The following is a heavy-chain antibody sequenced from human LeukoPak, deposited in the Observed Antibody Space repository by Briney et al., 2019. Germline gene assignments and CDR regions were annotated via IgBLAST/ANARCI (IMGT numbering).Heavy chain of an antibody. J-gene: IGHJ4*02. CDR1: GFTFSIYA. Sequence: HPGGSLRLSCAASGFTFSIYAMSWVRQAPGKGLEWVSAISGSGGSTYYADSVKGRFTISRDNSKNTLYLQMNSLRAEDTAVYYCAKPYDSSAYYLTDYWGQGTLVTVSS. V-gene: IGHV3-23*01. CDR3: AKPYDSSAYYLTDY. D-gene: IGHD3-22*01. CDR2: ISGSGGST.